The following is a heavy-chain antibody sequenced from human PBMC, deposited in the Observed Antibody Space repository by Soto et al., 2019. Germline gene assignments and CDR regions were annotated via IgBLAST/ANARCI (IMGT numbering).Heavy chain of an antibody. V-gene: IGHV4-59*08. D-gene: IGHD3-3*01. Sequence: SETLSLTCTVSGGSISSYYWSWIRQPPGKGLEWIGYIYYSGSTNYNPSLKSRVTISVDTSKNQFSLKLSSVTAADTAVYYCARHFYDSGRYYYYYYMDVWGKGTTVTVSS. J-gene: IGHJ6*03. CDR2: IYYSGST. CDR3: ARHFYDSGRYYYYYYMDV. CDR1: GGSISSYY.